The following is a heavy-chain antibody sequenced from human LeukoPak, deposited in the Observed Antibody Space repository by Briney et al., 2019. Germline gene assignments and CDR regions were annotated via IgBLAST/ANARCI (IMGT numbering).Heavy chain of an antibody. Sequence: SETLSLTCTVSGGSISSGDYYWSWIRQPPGKGLEWIAYMYYSGSTYYNPSLKSRVTMSADTSKNQFSLKLSSVTAADTAVYYCARPYYYDSRIDPWGQGILVTVSS. J-gene: IGHJ5*02. CDR1: GGSISSGDYY. V-gene: IGHV4-30-4*01. CDR2: MYYSGST. CDR3: ARPYYYDSRIDP. D-gene: IGHD3-22*01.